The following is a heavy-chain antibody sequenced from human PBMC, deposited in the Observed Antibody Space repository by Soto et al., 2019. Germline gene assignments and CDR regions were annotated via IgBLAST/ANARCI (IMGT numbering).Heavy chain of an antibody. V-gene: IGHV1-8*01. J-gene: IGHJ6*03. D-gene: IGHD4-17*01. CDR2: MNPNSGNT. Sequence: GASVKVSCKASGYTFTSYDINWVRQATGQGLEWMGWMNPNSGNTGYAQKFQGRVTMTRNTSISTAYMELSSLRSGDTAVYYCASGPSTVTSKYYYYMDVWGKGTTVTVSS. CDR3: ASGPSTVTSKYYYYMDV. CDR1: GYTFTSYD.